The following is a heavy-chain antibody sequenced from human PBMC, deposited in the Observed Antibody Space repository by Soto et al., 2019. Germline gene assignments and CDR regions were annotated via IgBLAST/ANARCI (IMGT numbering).Heavy chain of an antibody. Sequence: EAQLVKSGGGLVQPGGSLRVSCAVSGFTFSDYWMSWVRQAPGKGLEWVAKIKQDGSEKDYVDSVKGRFTISRDNANNSLYLHMYSLRVEDTAIYYCARGGRDAYDWFDPWGQGTLVTVSS. CDR2: IKQDGSEK. J-gene: IGHJ5*02. CDR3: ARGGRDAYDWFDP. CDR1: GFTFSDYW. V-gene: IGHV3-7*01. D-gene: IGHD3-16*01.